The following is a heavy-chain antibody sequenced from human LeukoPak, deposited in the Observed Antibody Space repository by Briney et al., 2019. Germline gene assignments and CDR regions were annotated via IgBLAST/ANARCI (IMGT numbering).Heavy chain of an antibody. D-gene: IGHD2-2*01. CDR3: AAIVVPAAPYWYFDL. J-gene: IGHJ2*01. CDR1: GGSISSSSYY. CDR2: IYYSGST. Sequence: SETLSLTCAVSGGSISSSSYYWGWIRQRPGKGLEWIGSIYYSGSTYYNPSLKSRVTISVDTSKNQFSLKLSSVTAADTAVYYCAAIVVPAAPYWYFDLWGRGTLVTVSS. V-gene: IGHV4-39*01.